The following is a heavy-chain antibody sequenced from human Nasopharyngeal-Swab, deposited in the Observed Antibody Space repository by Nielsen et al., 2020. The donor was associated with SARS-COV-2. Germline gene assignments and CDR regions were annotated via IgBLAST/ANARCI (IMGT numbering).Heavy chain of an antibody. V-gene: IGHV4-39*01. CDR3: ARTSGGYVGY. CDR1: GGSISSSSYY. J-gene: IGHJ4*02. D-gene: IGHD2-15*01. CDR2: IYYSGST. Sequence: SETLSLTCTVSGGSISSSSYYWGWIRQPPGKGLEWIGSIYYSGSTYYNPSLKSRVTISVDTSKNQFSLKLSSVTAADTAVYYCARTSGGYVGYWGQGTLVTVSS.